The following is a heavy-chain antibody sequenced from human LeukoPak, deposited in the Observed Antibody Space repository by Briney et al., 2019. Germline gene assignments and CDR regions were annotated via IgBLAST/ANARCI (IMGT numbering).Heavy chain of an antibody. CDR3: AREEAGTYGFEY. CDR1: GDSVSSNDAA. V-gene: IGHV6-1*01. J-gene: IGHJ4*02. D-gene: IGHD3-10*01. CDR2: TYYRSKWSY. Sequence: SQTLSLTCAISGDSVSSNDAAWNWIRQSPSRGLEWLGRTYYRSKWSYDYAVSMKSRITINPDTSKNQFSLQLNSVTPEDTAVYYCAREEAGTYGFEYWGQGTLVTVSS.